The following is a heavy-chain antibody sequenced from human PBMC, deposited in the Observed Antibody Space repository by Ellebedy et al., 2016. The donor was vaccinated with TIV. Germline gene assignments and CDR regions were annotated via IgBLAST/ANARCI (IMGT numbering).Heavy chain of an antibody. J-gene: IGHJ6*02. CDR3: ARDEDNSSGYVRPSVHGMDV. CDR1: GFTFSSYT. D-gene: IGHD3-22*01. Sequence: PGGSLRLSCAASGFTFSSYTMNWVRQAPGKGLEWVASIGVSHGYKFYADSLKGRFTISRDNAKNSLFLEMNSLRAEDTAVYYCARDEDNSSGYVRPSVHGMDVWGHGTTVTVSS. CDR2: IGVSHGYK. V-gene: IGHV3-21*01.